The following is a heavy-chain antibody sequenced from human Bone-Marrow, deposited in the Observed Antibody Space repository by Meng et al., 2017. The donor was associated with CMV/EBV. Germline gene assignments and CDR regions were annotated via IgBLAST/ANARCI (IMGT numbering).Heavy chain of an antibody. CDR2: ITPSGDYT. D-gene: IGHD2/OR15-2a*01. Sequence: CAATGFSFSRYAMNWVRQAPGKGLEWVSSITPSGDYTYYADSVKGRFTISRDNAKNSLDLQMGSLGVEDTAVYFCAREDFAQRASFDSWGQGTLVTVSS. CDR1: GFSFSRYA. CDR3: AREDFAQRASFDS. J-gene: IGHJ4*02. V-gene: IGHV3-21*06.